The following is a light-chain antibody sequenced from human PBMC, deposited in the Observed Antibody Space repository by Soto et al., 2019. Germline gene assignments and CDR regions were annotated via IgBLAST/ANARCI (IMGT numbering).Light chain of an antibody. CDR2: DVS. V-gene: IGLV2-14*03. CDR3: SSYTISSTPI. CDR1: SSDVGGYNY. Sequence: QSVLTQPASVSGSPGQSITISCTGTSSDVGGYNYVSWYQQHPGKAPKLMIYDVSNRPSGVSNRFSGSKSGNTASLTISGLQAEDEADYYCSSYTISSTPIFGGGTK. J-gene: IGLJ2*01.